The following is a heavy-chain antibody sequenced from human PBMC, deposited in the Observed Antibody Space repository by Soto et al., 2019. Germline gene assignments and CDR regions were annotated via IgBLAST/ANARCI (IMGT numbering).Heavy chain of an antibody. J-gene: IGHJ6*02. CDR2: IIPIFGTA. CDR1: GGTFSSYA. V-gene: IGHV1-69*01. Sequence: QVQLVQSGAEVKKPGSSVKVSCKASGGTFSSYAISWVRQAPGQGLEWMGGIIPIFGTANYAQKFQGRVTITADESTSTAYMELSSLRSEDTAVYYCARSEEKGEGYNYLGYYYYGMDVWGQGTTVTVSS. D-gene: IGHD5-12*01. CDR3: ARSEEKGEGYNYLGYYYYGMDV.